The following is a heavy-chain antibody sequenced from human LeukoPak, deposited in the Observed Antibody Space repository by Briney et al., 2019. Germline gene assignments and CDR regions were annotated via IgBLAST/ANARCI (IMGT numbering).Heavy chain of an antibody. CDR1: GGSISGYY. Sequence: KTSETLSLTCTVSGGSISGYYWTWIRQPPGKGLEWIGYIYHSGSIDYNPSLKSRVTISVDTSQNQVSLKLRSMTAADTAVYYCARDFAVTTAYYYGMDVWGQGTTVTVSS. CDR3: ARDFAVTTAYYYGMDV. J-gene: IGHJ6*02. D-gene: IGHD4-17*01. CDR2: IYHSGSI. V-gene: IGHV4-59*01.